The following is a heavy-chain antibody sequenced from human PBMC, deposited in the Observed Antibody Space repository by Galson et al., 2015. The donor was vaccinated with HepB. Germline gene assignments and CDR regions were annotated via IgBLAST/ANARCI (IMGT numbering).Heavy chain of an antibody. CDR1: GGTFSSYA. J-gene: IGHJ6*02. D-gene: IGHD3-3*01. Sequence: SVKVSCKASGGTFSSYAISWVRQAPGQGLEWMGGIIPIFGTTNYAQKFQGRVAITADESTSTAYMELSSLRSEDTAVYYCARELNPGFLEWLAPTIKYGMDVWGQGTTVTVSS. V-gene: IGHV1-69*13. CDR3: ARELNPGFLEWLAPTIKYGMDV. CDR2: IIPIFGTT.